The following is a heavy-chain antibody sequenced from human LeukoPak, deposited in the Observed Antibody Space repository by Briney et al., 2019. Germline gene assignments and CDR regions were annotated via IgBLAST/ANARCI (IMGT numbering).Heavy chain of an antibody. D-gene: IGHD2-15*01. V-gene: IGHV3-21*01. CDR2: ISSSSRYI. J-gene: IGHJ6*03. Sequence: GRSLRLSCAACGFTFSSYSMNWVRQAPGKGLEWVSSISSSSRYIYYADSVKGRFTISRDNAKNSLYLQMNSVRAEDTAVYYCAREGRKSRGVDIVRKKETGYYYMDVWGKGATVTASS. CDR3: AREGRKSRGVDIVRKKETGYYYMDV. CDR1: GFTFSSYS.